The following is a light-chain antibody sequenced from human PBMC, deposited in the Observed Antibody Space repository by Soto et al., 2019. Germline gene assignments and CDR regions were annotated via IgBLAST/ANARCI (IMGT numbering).Light chain of an antibody. CDR2: GAS. CDR1: QSVSNNY. Sequence: ELVLTQSPGTLSLSPGERATLSCSASQSVSNNYLAWYQQKPGQAPRLLIYGASNRATGIPDRFSGSGSGTDFTLTISRLEPEDVSVYYCQQYGISGTFGQGTKVEIK. CDR3: QQYGISGT. J-gene: IGKJ1*01. V-gene: IGKV3-20*01.